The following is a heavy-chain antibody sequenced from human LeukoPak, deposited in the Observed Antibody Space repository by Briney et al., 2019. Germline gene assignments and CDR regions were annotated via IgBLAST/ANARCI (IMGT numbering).Heavy chain of an antibody. CDR1: GGSFSGHY. Sequence: KSSETLSLTCAVSGGSFSGHYWNWIRQPPGKGLEWIGEINHGGSTNYNPSLKSRVTISVDTSQKQFSLRLSSVTAADTAVYYCARGRYVTTRGGAAAGFLDYWGQGTLVTVST. D-gene: IGHD6-13*01. CDR3: ARGRYVTTRGGAAAGFLDY. V-gene: IGHV4-34*01. J-gene: IGHJ4*02. CDR2: INHGGST.